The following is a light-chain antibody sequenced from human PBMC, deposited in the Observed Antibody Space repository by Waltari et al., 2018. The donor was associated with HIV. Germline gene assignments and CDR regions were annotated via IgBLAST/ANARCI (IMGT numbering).Light chain of an antibody. CDR2: DAS. Sequence: EVVLTQAPSTLPVSPGEGASLSCRASQNITNKLGWYQQKAGQAPRLLIYDASRRATAIPDRFSGSGSGTEFNLTISRLVFEDVAVYVCQQYKYWPETFGQGTKVEIK. V-gene: IGKV3D-15*01. J-gene: IGKJ1*01. CDR1: QNITNK. CDR3: QQYKYWPET.